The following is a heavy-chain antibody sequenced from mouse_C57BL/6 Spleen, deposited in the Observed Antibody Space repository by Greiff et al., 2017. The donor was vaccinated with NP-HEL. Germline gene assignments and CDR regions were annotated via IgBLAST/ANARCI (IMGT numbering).Heavy chain of an antibody. CDR1: GYAFSSSW. V-gene: IGHV1-82*01. J-gene: IGHJ2*01. D-gene: IGHD2-4*01. CDR2: IYPGDGDT. Sequence: QVQLKQSGPELVKPGASVKISCKASGYAFSSSWMNWVKQRPGKGLEWIGRIYPGDGDTNYNGKFKGKATLTADKSSSTAYMQLSSLTSEDSAVYFCARDDDYDGDYFDYWGQGTTLTVSS. CDR3: ARDDDYDGDYFDY.